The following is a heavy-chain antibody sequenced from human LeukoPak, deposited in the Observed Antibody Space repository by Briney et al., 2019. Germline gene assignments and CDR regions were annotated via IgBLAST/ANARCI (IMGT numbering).Heavy chain of an antibody. CDR1: GFTLSIHW. D-gene: IGHD1-26*01. Sequence: GGSLRLSCAASGFTLSIHWMHWVRQAPGKGLVWVSRINGDGTTTSYADSVKGRFTISRVNAKSTLYLEMDSLRAEDTAIYYCARRWYTGTYYYFDLWGQGTLVTVSS. V-gene: IGHV3-74*01. CDR2: INGDGTTT. CDR3: ARRWYTGTYYYFDL. J-gene: IGHJ4*02.